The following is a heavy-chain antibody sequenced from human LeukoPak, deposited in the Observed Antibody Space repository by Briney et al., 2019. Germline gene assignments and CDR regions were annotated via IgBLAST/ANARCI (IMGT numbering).Heavy chain of an antibody. V-gene: IGHV3-48*04. D-gene: IGHD6-13*01. CDR2: ISISSSSV. CDR3: ARDNLAAAGDDNFDI. Sequence: PGGFLRLSCAASGFTFSSHAMNWVRQAPGKGLEWVSYISISSSSVYYADSVKGRFTISRDNAKNSLYLQMNSLRAEDTAIYYCARDNLAAAGDDNFDIWGQGTMVTVSS. J-gene: IGHJ3*02. CDR1: GFTFSSHA.